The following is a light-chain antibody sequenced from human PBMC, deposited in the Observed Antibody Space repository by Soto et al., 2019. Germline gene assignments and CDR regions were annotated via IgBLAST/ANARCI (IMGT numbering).Light chain of an antibody. V-gene: IGLV2-23*01. CDR1: STDFENYNL. CDR2: EGT. Sequence: QSALTQPASVSGSPGQSITISCTRSSTDFENYNLVSWYQHCPDKAPKLIIYEGTKRPSEISDRFSGSESDTTASLIISGLQPEDGAEYYRSSYAGSRGRVVFGGGTKLTVL. CDR3: SSYAGSRGRVV. J-gene: IGLJ2*01.